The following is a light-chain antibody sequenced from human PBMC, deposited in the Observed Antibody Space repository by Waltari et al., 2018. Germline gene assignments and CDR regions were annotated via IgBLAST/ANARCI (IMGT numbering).Light chain of an antibody. CDR2: RNN. J-gene: IGLJ3*02. CDR1: SSNIGSNY. Sequence: QSVLTQPPSASGTPGQRVTISCSGSSSNIGSNYVHWYQQLPGTAPKLLIYRNNQRHYGVPDRVSGYKAGTSAALAIGGLRSEDEADYYCATWDDSLSGPVFGGGTKLTVL. CDR3: ATWDDSLSGPV. V-gene: IGLV1-47*01.